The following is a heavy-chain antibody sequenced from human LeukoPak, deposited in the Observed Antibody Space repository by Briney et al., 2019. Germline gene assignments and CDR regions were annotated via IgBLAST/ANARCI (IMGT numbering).Heavy chain of an antibody. J-gene: IGHJ4*02. V-gene: IGHV4-59*01. CDR1: GGSISIYY. D-gene: IGHD4-17*01. Sequence: PSQTLSLTCTVSGGSISIYYWSSIRQPPGKGLEWIGYIFYSGSTSYNPSLQRRVTMSVDTSKNQFSLKLYSVAAADPAVYYCARVWEDYGDSSSFDHWGQGTLVIVSS. CDR3: ARVWEDYGDSSSFDH. CDR2: IFYSGST.